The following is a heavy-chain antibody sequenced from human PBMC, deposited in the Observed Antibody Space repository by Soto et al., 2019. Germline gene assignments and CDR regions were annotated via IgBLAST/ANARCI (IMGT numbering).Heavy chain of an antibody. CDR3: AKEVGQYSYGLNYYYYGMDV. V-gene: IGHV5-51*01. Sequence: PGESLKISCKASGYSFATYWIGWVRQMPGKGLEWMGIIYPGDSDIRYSPSFEGQVTISRDNSKNTLYLQMNSLRAEDTAVYYCAKEVGQYSYGLNYYYYGMDVWGQGTTVTVSS. CDR1: GYSFATYW. CDR2: IYPGDSDI. J-gene: IGHJ6*02. D-gene: IGHD5-18*01.